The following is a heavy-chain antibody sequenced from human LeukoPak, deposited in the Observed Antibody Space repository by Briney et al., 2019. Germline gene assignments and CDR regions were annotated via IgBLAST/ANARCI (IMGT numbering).Heavy chain of an antibody. CDR1: GGSISSYY. Sequence: SETLPLTCTVSGGSISSYYWSWIRQPPGKGLEWIGYIYYSGSTNYNPSLKSRVTISVDTSKNQFSLKLTSVTAADTAVYYCASGSLRWKYFQHWGQGTLVTVSS. D-gene: IGHD1-1*01. J-gene: IGHJ1*01. V-gene: IGHV4-59*01. CDR2: IYYSGST. CDR3: ASGSLRWKYFQH.